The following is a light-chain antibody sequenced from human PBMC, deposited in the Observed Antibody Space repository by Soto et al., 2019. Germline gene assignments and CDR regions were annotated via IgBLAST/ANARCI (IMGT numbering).Light chain of an antibody. Sequence: EIVLTQSPATLSLSPGERATLSCRASQSVSSSLAWYQQKPGQAPRLLIYDASNRATGIPARFSGSGSGTDFTLTISSLETEDSAAYYCQQRSKWPLTFGGGTKVEIK. CDR2: DAS. V-gene: IGKV3-11*01. J-gene: IGKJ4*01. CDR3: QQRSKWPLT. CDR1: QSVSSS.